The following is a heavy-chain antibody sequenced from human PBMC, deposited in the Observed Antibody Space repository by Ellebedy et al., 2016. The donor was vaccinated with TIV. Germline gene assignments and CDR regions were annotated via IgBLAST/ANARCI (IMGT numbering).Heavy chain of an antibody. D-gene: IGHD3-22*01. CDR1: GFTFSGYA. V-gene: IGHV3-23*01. CDR2: ISSTGSRT. Sequence: GESLKLSCVASGFTFSGYAMCWVRQAPGKGLELVSTISSTGSRTYYADSVECRFIISRDNSKKTLYLQIHSLSAEDTAVYYCAKGRGGGSDTSAPRYYFDYWGLGTLVTVSS. CDR3: AKGRGGGSDTSAPRYYFDY. J-gene: IGHJ4*02.